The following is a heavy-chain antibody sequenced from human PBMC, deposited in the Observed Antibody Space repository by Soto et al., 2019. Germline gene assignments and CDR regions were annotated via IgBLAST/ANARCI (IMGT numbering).Heavy chain of an antibody. V-gene: IGHV1-3*01. D-gene: IGHD3-3*01. J-gene: IGHJ6*02. CDR2: INAGNGNT. CDR3: ARDTDTYYDFWSGYHHYGMDV. CDR1: GYTFTSYA. Sequence: ASVKVSCKASGYTFTSYAMHWVRQAPGQRLEWMGWINAGNGNTKYSQKFQGRVTVTRDTSASTAYMELSSLRSEDTAVYYCARDTDTYYDFWSGYHHYGMDVWGQGTTVTVSS.